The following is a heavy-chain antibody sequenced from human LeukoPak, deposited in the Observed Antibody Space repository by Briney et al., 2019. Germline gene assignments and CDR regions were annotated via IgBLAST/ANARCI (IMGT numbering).Heavy chain of an antibody. CDR2: ISWDGGST. CDR3: AKDTSITIFGVVSSYYGMDV. D-gene: IGHD3-3*01. V-gene: IGHV3-43*01. CDR1: GFTFDDYT. J-gene: IGHJ6*02. Sequence: GGSLRLSCAASGFTFDDYTMHWVRQAPGKGLEWVSLISWDGGSTYYADSVKGRFTISRDNSKNSLYLQMNSLRAEDTALYYCAKDTSITIFGVVSSYYGMDVWGQGTTVTVSS.